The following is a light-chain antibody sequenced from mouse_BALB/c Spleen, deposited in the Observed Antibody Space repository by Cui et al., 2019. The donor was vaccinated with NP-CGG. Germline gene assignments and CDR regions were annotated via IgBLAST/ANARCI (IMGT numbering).Light chain of an antibody. CDR1: TGAVTTNNY. CDR3: ALWYSNHWV. Sequence: AVVTQESALTTSPGETVTLTCRSSTGAVTTNNYANWVQEKPDHLFTGLICGTKNRAPGVPARFSGSLIGDKAALTITGAQTEDETIYFCALWYSNHWVFGGGTKLTVL. J-gene: IGLJ1*01. CDR2: GTK. V-gene: IGLV1*01.